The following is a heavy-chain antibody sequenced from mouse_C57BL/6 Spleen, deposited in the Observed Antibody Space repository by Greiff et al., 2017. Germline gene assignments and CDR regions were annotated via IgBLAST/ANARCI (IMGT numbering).Heavy chain of an antibody. D-gene: IGHD1-1*01. CDR2: IYPGDGDT. CDR1: GYAFSSSW. CDR3: AREEVYYYGSSHYFDY. J-gene: IGHJ2*01. V-gene: IGHV1-82*01. Sequence: VKLMESGPELVKPGASVKISCKASGYAFSSSWMNWVKQRPGKGLEWIGRIYPGDGDTNYNGKFKGKATLTADKSSSTAYMQLSSLTSEDSAVYFCAREEVYYYGSSHYFDYWGQGTTLTVSS.